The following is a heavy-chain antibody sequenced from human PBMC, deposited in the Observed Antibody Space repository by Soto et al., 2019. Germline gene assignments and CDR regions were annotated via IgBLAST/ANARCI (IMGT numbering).Heavy chain of an antibody. CDR1: GGSFSGYY. Sequence: QVRLQQWGAGLLKPSETLSLTCAVYGGSFSGYYWNWIRQSPGKGLEWIGEVNQGGSTNYNPSLKSRVTISVDTSKNQFSLTLGSVTAADTALYYCQKGDDAFDIWGQGTMVTVSS. CDR3: QKGDDAFDI. CDR2: VNQGGST. J-gene: IGHJ3*02. V-gene: IGHV4-34*01. D-gene: IGHD3-16*01.